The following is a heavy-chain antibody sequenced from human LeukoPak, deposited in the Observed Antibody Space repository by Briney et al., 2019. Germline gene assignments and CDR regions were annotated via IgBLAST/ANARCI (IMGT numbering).Heavy chain of an antibody. CDR2: ISSSSSTI. J-gene: IGHJ4*02. CDR1: GFTFSSYS. CDR3: ARIGYCSSTSCYNDSRGAA. Sequence: GGSLRLSCAASGFTFSSYSMNWVRQAPGKGLEWVSYISSSSSTIYYADSVKGRFTISRDNAKNSLYLQMNSLRAEDTAVYYCARIGYCSSTSCYNDSRGAAGGQGTLVTVSS. D-gene: IGHD2-2*03. V-gene: IGHV3-48*01.